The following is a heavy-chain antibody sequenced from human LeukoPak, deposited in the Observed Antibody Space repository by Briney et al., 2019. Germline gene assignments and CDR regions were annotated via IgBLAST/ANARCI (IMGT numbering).Heavy chain of an antibody. Sequence: ASVKVSCKASGYTFTSYGISWVRQAPGQGLEWMGWMNPNSGNTGYAQKFQGRVTMTRNTSISTAYMELSSLRSEDTAVYYCARGVSSGWYDFDYWGQGTLVTVSS. J-gene: IGHJ4*02. D-gene: IGHD6-19*01. CDR2: MNPNSGNT. CDR1: GYTFTSYG. V-gene: IGHV1-8*02. CDR3: ARGVSSGWYDFDY.